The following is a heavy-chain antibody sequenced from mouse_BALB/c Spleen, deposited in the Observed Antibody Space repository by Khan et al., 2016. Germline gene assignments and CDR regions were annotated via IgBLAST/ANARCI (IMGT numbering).Heavy chain of an antibody. Sequence: QIQLVQSGPELKKPGETVKISCKASGYTFTNYGMNWVKQAPGKDLKWMGWINTYTGEPTYADDFKGRFAFSLETSASTAYLQINNLKNEDTATYFCARGKYDGVAYWGQGTLVTVSA. CDR2: INTYTGEP. J-gene: IGHJ3*01. CDR3: ARGKYDGVAY. CDR1: GYTFTNYG. V-gene: IGHV9-3-1*01. D-gene: IGHD2-14*01.